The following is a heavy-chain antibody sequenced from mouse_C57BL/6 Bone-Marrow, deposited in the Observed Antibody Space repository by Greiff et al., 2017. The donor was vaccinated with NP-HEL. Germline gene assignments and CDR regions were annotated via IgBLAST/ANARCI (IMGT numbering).Heavy chain of an antibody. J-gene: IGHJ2*01. CDR3: AIIYYGYLFGY. V-gene: IGHV1-42*01. CDR1: GYSFTGYY. D-gene: IGHD2-2*01. CDR2: INPSTGGT. Sequence: VQLKQSGPELVKPGASVKISCKASGYSFTGYYMNWVKQSPEKSLEWIGEINPSTGGTTYNQKFKAKATLTVDKSSSTAYMQLKSLTSEDSAVYYCAIIYYGYLFGYWGQGTTLTVSS.